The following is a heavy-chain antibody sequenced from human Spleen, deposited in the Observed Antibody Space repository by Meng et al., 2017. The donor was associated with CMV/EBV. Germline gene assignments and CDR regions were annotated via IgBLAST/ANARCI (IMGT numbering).Heavy chain of an antibody. J-gene: IGHJ5*02. CDR2: MDPNSDNT. CDR1: GYTFTSYD. Sequence: ASVKVSCKASGYTFTSYDINWVRQATGQGLEWMGWMDPNSDNTGYAQNFQGRVTMTRNSSISTAYMELSSLRSEDTAVYYCARVDFGYCSSTSCYSLNWFDPWGQGTLVTVSS. V-gene: IGHV1-8*01. D-gene: IGHD2-2*01. CDR3: ARVDFGYCSSTSCYSLNWFDP.